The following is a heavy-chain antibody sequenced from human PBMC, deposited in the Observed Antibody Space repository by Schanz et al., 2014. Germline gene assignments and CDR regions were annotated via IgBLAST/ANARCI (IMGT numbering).Heavy chain of an antibody. CDR3: ARRNFYDKSAAFDY. Sequence: EGQLVESGGGLVQPGGSLRLSCVVSGFNFRNYWMSWVRQAPGKGLEWVASIKQDGSEKYYVDSVKGRFVISRDNARSSLYLQMDSLKTEDTAVYYCARRNFYDKSAAFDYWGQGSLVTVSS. D-gene: IGHD3-9*01. CDR2: IKQDGSEK. V-gene: IGHV3-7*03. J-gene: IGHJ4*02. CDR1: GFNFRNYW.